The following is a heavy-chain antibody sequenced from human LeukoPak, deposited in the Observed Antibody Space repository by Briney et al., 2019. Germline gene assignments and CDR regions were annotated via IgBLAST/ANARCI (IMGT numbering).Heavy chain of an antibody. CDR3: ARQGPDDSENAFDI. J-gene: IGHJ3*02. CDR2: IYTSGST. CDR1: GGSISSGSYY. D-gene: IGHD3-22*01. V-gene: IGHV4-61*02. Sequence: SETLSLTCTVSGGSISSGSYYWSWIRQPAGKGLEWIGRIYTSGSTNYNPSLKSRVTISVDTSKNQFSLKLSSVTAADTAVYYCARQGPDDSENAFDIWGQGTMVTVSS.